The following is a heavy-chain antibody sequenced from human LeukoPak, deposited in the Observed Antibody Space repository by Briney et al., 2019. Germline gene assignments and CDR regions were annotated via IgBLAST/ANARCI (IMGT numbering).Heavy chain of an antibody. D-gene: IGHD3-22*01. J-gene: IGHJ5*02. V-gene: IGHV3-21*01. CDR3: ARDQMYYYDSSGPS. CDR2: ISSSSSYI. Sequence: GGSLRLSCAASGFTFSSYSTNWVRQAPGKGLEWVSSISSSSSYIYYADSVKGRFTISRDNAKNSLYLQMNSLRAEDTAVYYCARDQMYYYDSSGPSWGQGTLVTVSS. CDR1: GFTFSSYS.